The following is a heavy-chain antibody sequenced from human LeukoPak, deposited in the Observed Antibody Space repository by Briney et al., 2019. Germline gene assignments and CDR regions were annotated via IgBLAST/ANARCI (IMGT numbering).Heavy chain of an antibody. CDR1: GFTFSSYS. CDR3: ARVTRVSGFRVVDYFDY. D-gene: IGHD2-21*01. V-gene: IGHV3-21*01. Sequence: GGSLRLSCAASGFTFSSYSMNWVRQAPGKGLDWVSSISSSSSYIYYADSVKGRFTISRDNAKNSLYLQMNSLRAEDTAVYYCARVTRVSGFRVVDYFDYWGQGTLVTVSS. J-gene: IGHJ4*02. CDR2: ISSSSSYI.